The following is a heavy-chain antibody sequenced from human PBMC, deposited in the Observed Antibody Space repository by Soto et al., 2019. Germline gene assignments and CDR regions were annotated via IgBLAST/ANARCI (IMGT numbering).Heavy chain of an antibody. CDR1: GFTFSSYA. V-gene: IGHV3-23*01. CDR3: ATGGAPGGDAFDI. CDR2: ISGSGGST. D-gene: IGHD1-26*01. Sequence: GGSLRLSCAASGFTFSSYAMSWVRQAPGKGLEWVSAISGSGGSTYYADSVKGRFTISRDNSKNTLYLQMNSLRAEDTAVYYCATGGAPGGDAFDIWDQGTMVTVSS. J-gene: IGHJ3*02.